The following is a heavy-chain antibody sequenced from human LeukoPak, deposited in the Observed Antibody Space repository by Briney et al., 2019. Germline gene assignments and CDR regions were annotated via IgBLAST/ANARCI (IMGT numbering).Heavy chain of an antibody. CDR2: IIPIFGTA. J-gene: IGHJ6*03. V-gene: IGHV1-69*01. CDR3: AREITGTAFYYYYYMDV. D-gene: IGHD1-20*01. Sequence: SVKVSCKASGGTFSSYAISWVRQAPGQGLEWMGGIIPIFGTANYAQKFQGRVTITADESTSTAYMELRSLRSDDTAVYYCAREITGTAFYYYYYMDVWGKGTTVTVSS. CDR1: GGTFSSYA.